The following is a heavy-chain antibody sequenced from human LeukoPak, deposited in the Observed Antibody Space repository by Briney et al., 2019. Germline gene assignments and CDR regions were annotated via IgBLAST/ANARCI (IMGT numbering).Heavy chain of an antibody. CDR1: GYTFTGYY. D-gene: IGHD3-22*01. J-gene: IGHJ4*02. Sequence: ASVKVSCKASGYTFTGYYMHWVRQAPGQGLEWMGWMNPHSGNAGYAQKFQGSVTITRNTSISTAYMELSSLRSEDTAVYYCARGDDRSGYNTFLDYWGQGTLVTVSS. CDR3: ARGDDRSGYNTFLDY. V-gene: IGHV1-8*03. CDR2: MNPHSGNA.